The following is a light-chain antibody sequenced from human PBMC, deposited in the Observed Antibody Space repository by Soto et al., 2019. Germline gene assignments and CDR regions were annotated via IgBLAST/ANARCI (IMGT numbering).Light chain of an antibody. CDR2: DVS. J-gene: IGLJ1*01. CDR1: SSDISAYNY. CDR3: SSYTSSRYV. Sequence: QSVLTQPASVSGSPGQSITISCTGTSSDISAYNYVSWYQQHPGKAPKLMIYDVSNRPPGVSNRFSGSKSGNTASLTISGLQAEDEADYYCSSYTSSRYVFGTGTKLTVL. V-gene: IGLV2-14*01.